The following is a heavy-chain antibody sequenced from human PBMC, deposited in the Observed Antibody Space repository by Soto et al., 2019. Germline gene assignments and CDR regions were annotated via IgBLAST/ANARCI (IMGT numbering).Heavy chain of an antibody. CDR1: GFTFSSYA. Sequence: EVQLLESGGGLVQPGGSLRLSCAASGFTFSSYAMSWVRQAPGKWLEWVSAISGSGGSTYYADSVKGRFTISRDNSKNTLYLQMNSLRAEDTAVYYCAKDITIFGVPPPHDWFDPWGQGTLVTVSS. CDR3: AKDITIFGVPPPHDWFDP. V-gene: IGHV3-23*01. CDR2: ISGSGGST. D-gene: IGHD3-3*01. J-gene: IGHJ5*02.